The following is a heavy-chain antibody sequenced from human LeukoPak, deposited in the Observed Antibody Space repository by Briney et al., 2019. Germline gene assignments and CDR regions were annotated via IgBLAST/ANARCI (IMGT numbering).Heavy chain of an antibody. V-gene: IGHV1-2*06. J-gene: IGHJ4*02. CDR3: ARGLRWYFDY. D-gene: IGHD4-23*01. CDR2: INPNSGGT. CDR1: GYTFTDYY. Sequence: ASVKVSCKASGYTFTDYYMDWVRQAPGQGLEWMGRINPNSGGTSYAQKFQGRVTMTRDTSISTAYMELSRLRSDDTAVYYCARGLRWYFDYWGQGTLVTVSS.